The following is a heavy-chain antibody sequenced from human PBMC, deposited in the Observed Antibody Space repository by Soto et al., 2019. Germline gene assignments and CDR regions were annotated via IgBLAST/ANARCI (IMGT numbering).Heavy chain of an antibody. CDR2: ISGSGGST. CDR1: GFTFSSYA. D-gene: IGHD6-13*01. CDR3: AKVHTHSWYGGMDV. J-gene: IGHJ6*02. Sequence: GGSLRLSCAASGFTFSSYAMSWVRQAPGKGLEWVSAISGSGGSTYYADSVKGRFTISRDNSKNTLYLQMNSLRAEDTAVYYCAKVHTHSWYGGMDVWGQGTTVTVSS. V-gene: IGHV3-23*01.